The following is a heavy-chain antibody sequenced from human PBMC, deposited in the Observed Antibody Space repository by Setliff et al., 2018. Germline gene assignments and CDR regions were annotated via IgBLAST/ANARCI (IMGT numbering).Heavy chain of an antibody. J-gene: IGHJ4*02. CDR3: ARESATIGEFPLYYFDK. V-gene: IGHV4-61*09. CDR1: GGSISSGGFY. CDR2: FHTGGAT. Sequence: PSETLSLTCSVSGGSISSGGFYWSWIRQSAGRGLEWIGHFHTGGATDYNLSLKSRVTISLDSSKNQFSLRLSSVTVADAAVYFCARESATIGEFPLYYFDKWGQGIPVTVSS. D-gene: IGHD3-10*01.